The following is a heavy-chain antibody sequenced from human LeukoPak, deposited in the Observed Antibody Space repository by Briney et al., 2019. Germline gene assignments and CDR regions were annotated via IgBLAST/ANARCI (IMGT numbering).Heavy chain of an antibody. J-gene: IGHJ4*02. CDR1: GVSLSNYG. D-gene: IGHD3-10*01. Sequence: GGSLRLSCGASGVSLSNYGMHWVRQAPGKGLEWVAFIRYDGINKFYRDSVKDRFTISRDNSRDTLYLQMNMLRVDDTALYYCVKDRRSGEFYGGPLGDWGQGALVTVSS. CDR3: VKDRRSGEFYGGPLGD. V-gene: IGHV3-30*02. CDR2: IRYDGINK.